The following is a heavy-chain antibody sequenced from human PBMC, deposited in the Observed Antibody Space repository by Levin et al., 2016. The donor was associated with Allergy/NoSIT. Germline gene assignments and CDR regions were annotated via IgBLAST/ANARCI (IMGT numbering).Heavy chain of an antibody. CDR1: GGSISSGGYS. CDR3: ARAKMVRGVIIVGWFDP. CDR2: IYHSGST. V-gene: IGHV4-30-2*01. J-gene: IGHJ5*02. D-gene: IGHD3-10*01. Sequence: SETLSLTCAVSGGSISSGGYSWSWIRQPPGKGLEWIGYIYHSGSTYYNPSLKSRVTISVDRSKNQFSLKLSSVTAADTAVYYCARAKMVRGVIIVGWFDPWGQGTLVTVSS.